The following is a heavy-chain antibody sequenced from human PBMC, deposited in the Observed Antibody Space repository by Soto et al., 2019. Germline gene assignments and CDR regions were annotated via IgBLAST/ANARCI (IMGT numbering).Heavy chain of an antibody. CDR1: GYSFSTYW. CDR3: ARCPPSYCTSGRFDP. J-gene: IGHJ5*02. D-gene: IGHD2-8*01. CDR2: IYPGDSDT. V-gene: IGHV5-51*01. Sequence: EVQLVQSEAEVKKPGEYLKISCKASGYSFSTYWIAWVRQMPGKGLEWMGIIYPGDSDTRYSPSFQGQVTISADKSISTAYLQWSSLKTSDTAMYYCARCPPSYCTSGRFDPWGQGTLVTVSS.